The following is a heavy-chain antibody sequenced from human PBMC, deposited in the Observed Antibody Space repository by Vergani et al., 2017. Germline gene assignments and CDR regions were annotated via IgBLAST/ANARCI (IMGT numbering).Heavy chain of an antibody. D-gene: IGHD3-22*01. J-gene: IGHJ4*02. Sequence: QVQLQESGPGLVKPSQTLSLTCTVSGGSISSGGYYWSWIRQHPGKGLEWIGYIYYSGSTYYNPSLKSRVTISVDTSKNQFSLKLSAVTAADTAVYYCARSGVGYKYYYDSSGYPVPFDYWGQGTLVTVSS. CDR3: ARSGVGYKYYYDSSGYPVPFDY. CDR2: IYYSGST. CDR1: GGSISSGGYY. V-gene: IGHV4-31*03.